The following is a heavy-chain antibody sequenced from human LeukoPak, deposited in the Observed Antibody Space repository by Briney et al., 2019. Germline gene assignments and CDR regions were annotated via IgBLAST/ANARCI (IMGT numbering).Heavy chain of an antibody. CDR3: ARARRSAPHYYDSSGNDAFDI. J-gene: IGHJ3*02. CDR2: IYYSGST. CDR1: GGSISSSSYY. V-gene: IGHV4-39*07. Sequence: SETLSLTCTVSGGSISSSSYYWGWIRQPPGKGLEWIGSIYYSGSTYYNPSLKSRVTISVDTSKNQFSLKLSSVTAADTAVYYCARARRSAPHYYDSSGNDAFDIWGQGTMVTVSS. D-gene: IGHD3-22*01.